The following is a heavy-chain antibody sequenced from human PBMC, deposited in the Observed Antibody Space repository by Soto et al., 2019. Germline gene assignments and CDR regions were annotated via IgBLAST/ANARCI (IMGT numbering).Heavy chain of an antibody. CDR1: GYTFTSYG. CDR3: ARALLVAATQIDY. J-gene: IGHJ4*02. CDR2: ISAYNGNT. Sequence: QVPLVQSGAEVKKPGASVKVSCKASGYTFTSYGISWVRQAPGQGLERMGWISAYNGNTNYAQKLQGRVTMTTDTSTSTGYMELRSLRSDDTAVYYCARALLVAATQIDYWGQGTLVTVSS. D-gene: IGHD2-15*01. V-gene: IGHV1-18*01.